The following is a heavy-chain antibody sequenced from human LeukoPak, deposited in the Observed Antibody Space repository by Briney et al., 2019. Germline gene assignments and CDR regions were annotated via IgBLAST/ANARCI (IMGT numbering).Heavy chain of an antibody. V-gene: IGHV3-13*01. D-gene: IGHD6-13*01. CDR2: IGTAGDT. J-gene: IGHJ6*02. Sequence: GGSLRLSCEASGITFSTSDMHWVRQAPGKGLEWVSVIGTAGDTCYSDSVKGRFTISRENAKNSSYLQMNSLRAGDTAVYYCARGSVRVGMDVWGQGTTVTVSS. CDR3: ARGSVRVGMDV. CDR1: GITFSTSD.